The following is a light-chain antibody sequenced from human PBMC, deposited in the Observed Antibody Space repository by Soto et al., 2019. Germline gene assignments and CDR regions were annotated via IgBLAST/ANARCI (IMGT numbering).Light chain of an antibody. Sequence: ESVLPESPGTLSLSPGERATLSCRASQSVSNNYLAWYQQKPGQAPRLLIYGASNRATGIPARFSGSGSGTEFTLTISSLQSEDFAVYYCQQYNNWPVTFGQGTRLEIK. V-gene: IGKV3-15*01. CDR1: QSVSNN. J-gene: IGKJ5*01. CDR3: QQYNNWPVT. CDR2: GAS.